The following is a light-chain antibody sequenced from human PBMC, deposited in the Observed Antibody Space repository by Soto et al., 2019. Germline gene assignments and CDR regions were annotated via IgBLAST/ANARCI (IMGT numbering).Light chain of an antibody. V-gene: IGKV3-20*01. CDR2: GAS. CDR3: QQYGSSPLLPNT. Sequence: EIVLTQSPGTLSLSPGERATLSCRASQSVSSSYLAWYQQKPGQAPRLLIYGASSRATGIPDRFSGSGSGTDFTLTISRLEPEDFAVYYCQQYGSSPLLPNTFGPGTKVDIK. J-gene: IGKJ3*01. CDR1: QSVSSSY.